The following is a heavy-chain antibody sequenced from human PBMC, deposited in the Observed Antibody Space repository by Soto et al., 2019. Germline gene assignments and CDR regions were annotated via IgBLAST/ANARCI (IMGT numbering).Heavy chain of an antibody. CDR2: ISADNGDT. Sequence: QVQLVQSGAEVKKPGASVKVSCKASGYTFTTYGFSWVRQAPGQGLEWMGWISADNGDTNYAQNLQGRVTMTTDTSTTTAYMELRSLTSDDTAVYFCARDLNGAEGFDHWGQGTLVTVSS. CDR3: ARDLNGAEGFDH. CDR1: GYTFTTYG. V-gene: IGHV1-18*01. D-gene: IGHD1-1*01. J-gene: IGHJ4*02.